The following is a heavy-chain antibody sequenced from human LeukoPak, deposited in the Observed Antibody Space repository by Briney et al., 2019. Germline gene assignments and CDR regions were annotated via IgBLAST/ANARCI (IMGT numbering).Heavy chain of an antibody. V-gene: IGHV4-34*01. J-gene: IGHJ4*02. CDR1: GGSFSGYY. CDR2: INHSGST. Sequence: SETLSLTCAVYGGSFSGYYWSWIRQPPGKGLEWIGEINHSGSTNYNPSLKSRVTISVDTSENQFSLKLSSVTAADTAVYYCARVTGGTMIVAHFDYWGQGTLVTVSS. D-gene: IGHD3-22*01. CDR3: ARVTGGTMIVAHFDY.